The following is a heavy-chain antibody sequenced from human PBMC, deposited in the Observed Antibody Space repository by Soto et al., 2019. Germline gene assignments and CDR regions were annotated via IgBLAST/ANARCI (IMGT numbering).Heavy chain of an antibody. CDR2: IKSKTDGETT. Sequence: VQLVESGGGVVQPGRSLRLACAASGFTFRSYALHWVRQAPGKGLEWIGRIKSKTDGETTDYAAPVKGRFTISRDDSTNTLYLQMSSLKTEDTAFYYCTRGAPSGTFYDYWGQGTLVTVSS. V-gene: IGHV3-15*01. CDR1: GFTFRSYA. J-gene: IGHJ4*02. CDR3: TRGAPSGTFYDY. D-gene: IGHD6-13*01.